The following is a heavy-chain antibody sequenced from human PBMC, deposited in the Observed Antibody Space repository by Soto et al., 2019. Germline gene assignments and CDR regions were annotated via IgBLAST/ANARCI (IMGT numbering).Heavy chain of an antibody. Sequence: QVQLVQSGSEVKKPGASVILSCKPSGYTFTSYALHWVRQAPGQRREWMGWINVAKGNTKYSQKFQGRVTLTRDTTANIAYMELSSLRSEDTGVYYCARLLSFGELSLDYWGQGTLVTVSS. CDR2: INVAKGNT. J-gene: IGHJ4*02. D-gene: IGHD3-10*01. CDR1: GYTFTSYA. CDR3: ARLLSFGELSLDY. V-gene: IGHV1-3*01.